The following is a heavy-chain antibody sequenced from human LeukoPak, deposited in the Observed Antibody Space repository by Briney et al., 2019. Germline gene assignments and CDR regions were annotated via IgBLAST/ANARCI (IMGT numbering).Heavy chain of an antibody. CDR2: IHHSGTT. CDR3: ASATERWLHPSGNDY. CDR1: GGSISSGGYY. V-gene: IGHV4-31*03. D-gene: IGHD5-24*01. J-gene: IGHJ4*02. Sequence: PSDTLSLTCTVSGGSISSGGYYWSWIRQHPGKGLEWIGYIHHSGTTYYNPSLKSRVTISVDTSKNQVSLKLSSVTAADTAVYFCASATERWLHPSGNDYWGQGTLVTVSS.